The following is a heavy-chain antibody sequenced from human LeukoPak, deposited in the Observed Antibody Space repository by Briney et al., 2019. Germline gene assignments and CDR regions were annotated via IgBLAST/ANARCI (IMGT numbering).Heavy chain of an antibody. CDR1: GYNFTGYY. CDR2: INPNSGGT. J-gene: IGHJ4*02. D-gene: IGHD3-10*01. V-gene: IGHV1-2*02. Sequence: ASVKVSCKASGYNFTGYYIHWVRQAPGQGLEWMGWINPNSGGTNYAQKFQGRVTMTRDTSISTAYMELSRLKSDDTAVYYCARVISPSLWWFGEYWGQGTLVTVSS. CDR3: ARVISPSLWWFGEY.